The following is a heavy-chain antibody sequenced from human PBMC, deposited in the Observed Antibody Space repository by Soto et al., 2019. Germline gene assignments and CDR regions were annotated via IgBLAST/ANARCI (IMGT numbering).Heavy chain of an antibody. J-gene: IGHJ4*02. D-gene: IGHD4-17*01. CDR1: GFTFSGYS. CDR2: ISSDSGNI. V-gene: IGHV3-48*02. Sequence: EVQLVESGGDLLQPGGSLRLSCAASGFTFSGYSMNWVRQAPGKGLQWVSYISSDSGNIFYADSVKGRFTISSDNAKNSLSLHMSSLRDEDTAVYYCTRGTRQGDYASFDHWGQGTLVTVSS. CDR3: TRGTRQGDYASFDH.